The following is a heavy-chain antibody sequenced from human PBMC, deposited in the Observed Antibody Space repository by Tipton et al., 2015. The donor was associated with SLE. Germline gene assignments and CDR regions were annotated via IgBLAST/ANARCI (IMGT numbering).Heavy chain of an antibody. J-gene: IGHJ3*02. D-gene: IGHD2-2*01. V-gene: IGHV1-18*01. Sequence: QSGPEVKKPGASVKVSCKASGYTFTSYGISWVRQAPGQGLEWMGWISAYNGNTNYAQKLQGRVTMTTDTSTSTAYMELRSLRSDDTAVYYCARDCSSTSCRGGVAFDIWGQGTMVTVSS. CDR1: GYTFTSYG. CDR2: ISAYNGNT. CDR3: ARDCSSTSCRGGVAFDI.